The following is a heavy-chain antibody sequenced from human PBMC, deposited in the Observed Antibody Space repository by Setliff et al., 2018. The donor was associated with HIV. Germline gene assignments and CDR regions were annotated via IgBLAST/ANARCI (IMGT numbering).Heavy chain of an antibody. CDR2: IYYSGST. J-gene: IGHJ5*02. CDR1: GGSISSHY. D-gene: IGHD3-22*01. Sequence: LSLTCTVSGGSISSHYWSWIRQPPGKGLEWIGSIYYSGSTNYNPSLKSRVTISVDTSKNQFSLKLSSVTAADTAVYYCARDRYDSSGLNWFDPWGQGTLVTVSS. V-gene: IGHV4-59*11. CDR3: ARDRYDSSGLNWFDP.